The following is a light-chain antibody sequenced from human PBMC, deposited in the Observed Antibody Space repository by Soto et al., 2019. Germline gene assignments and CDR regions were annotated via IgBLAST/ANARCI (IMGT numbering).Light chain of an antibody. CDR3: QQSYSTPIT. CDR1: QTISSW. Sequence: DMQMTQSPSTLSGSVGDRVTITSRASQTISSWLAWYQQKPGKAPKVLIYAASSLQSGVPSRFSGSGSGTDFTLTISSLQPEDFATYYCQQSYSTPITLGQGTRLEIK. V-gene: IGKV1-39*01. J-gene: IGKJ5*01. CDR2: AAS.